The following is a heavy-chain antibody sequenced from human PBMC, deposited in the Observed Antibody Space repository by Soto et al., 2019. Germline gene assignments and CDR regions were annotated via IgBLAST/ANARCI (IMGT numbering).Heavy chain of an antibody. D-gene: IGHD3-16*01. CDR1: GGSFNFA. CDR2: ITPIFPTA. J-gene: IGHJ4*02. CDR3: VFRVGRGSHIEY. V-gene: IGHV1-69*01. Sequence: VQLVQSGTEVKKPGSSVKLSCKASGGSFNFAMSWVRQAPGQGLEWMGGITPIFPTAVEAPKFQGRVTITADEPTATVSIDLTSLRSEDTAVYFCVFRVGRGSHIEYWGPGSLVIVSS.